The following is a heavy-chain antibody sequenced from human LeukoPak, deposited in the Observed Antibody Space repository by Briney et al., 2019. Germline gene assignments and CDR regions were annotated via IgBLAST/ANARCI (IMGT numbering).Heavy chain of an antibody. CDR1: GFTFSSYW. CDR2: LKQEGSEK. Sequence: GGSLRLSCAACGFTFSSYWMRWVREARGKGREGVANLKQEGSEKYYVDSVKGRFTISRDNAKNSLYLQINSLTAEDTAVYYCARPKFYYYDSSGTDYWGQGTLVTVSS. J-gene: IGHJ4*02. V-gene: IGHV3-7*01. D-gene: IGHD3-22*01. CDR3: ARPKFYYYDSSGTDY.